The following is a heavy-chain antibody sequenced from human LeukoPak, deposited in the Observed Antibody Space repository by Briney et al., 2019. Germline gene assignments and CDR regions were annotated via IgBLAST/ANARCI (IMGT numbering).Heavy chain of an antibody. D-gene: IGHD2-15*01. Sequence: SGGSLRLSCEGSAFIFSGHWMNWVRQAPGKGLEWVAVISYDGSNKYYADSVKGRFTISRDNSKNTLYLQMNSLRAEDTAVYYCVSSRVVVAATFDYWGQGTLVTVSS. CDR1: AFIFSGHW. CDR2: ISYDGSNK. V-gene: IGHV3-30*03. CDR3: VSSRVVVAATFDY. J-gene: IGHJ4*02.